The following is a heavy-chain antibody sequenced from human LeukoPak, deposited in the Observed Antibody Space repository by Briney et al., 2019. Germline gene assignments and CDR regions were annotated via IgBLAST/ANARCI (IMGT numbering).Heavy chain of an antibody. Sequence: GASVKVSCKASGYTFTSYGINWVRQATGQGLEWMGWMNPNSGNTGYAQKFQGRVTITRNTSISTAYMELSSLRSEDTAVYYCAELGITMIGGVWGKGTTVTISS. D-gene: IGHD3-10*02. CDR3: AELGITMIGGV. CDR2: MNPNSGNT. J-gene: IGHJ6*04. CDR1: GYTFTSYG. V-gene: IGHV1-8*03.